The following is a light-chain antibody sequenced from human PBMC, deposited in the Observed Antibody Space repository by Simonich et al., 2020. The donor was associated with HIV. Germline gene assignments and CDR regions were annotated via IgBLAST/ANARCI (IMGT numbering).Light chain of an antibody. J-gene: IGLJ3*02. CDR1: SRSFGDYNY. CDR2: DVS. V-gene: IGLV2-14*01. CDR3: SSSTSSSTLV. Sequence: QSALTQPASVSGSPGQSLTLSLTVTSRSFGDYNYVSCYQEHPDKAPKLMIYDVSKRPSGVSNRFSGSKSGNTASLTISGLQAEDEADYYCSSSTSSSTLVFGGGTKLTVL.